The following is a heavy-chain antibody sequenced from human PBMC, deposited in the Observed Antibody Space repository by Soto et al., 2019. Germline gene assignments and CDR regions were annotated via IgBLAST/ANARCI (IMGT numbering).Heavy chain of an antibody. V-gene: IGHV4-38-2*02. D-gene: IGHD1-26*01. CDR1: GYSISSGYY. CDR3: ARGLKWELLYYFDY. Sequence: SETLSLTCTVSGYSISSGYYWGWIRQPPGKGLEWIGSIYHSGSTYYNPSLKSRVTISVDTSKNQFSLKLSSVTAADTAVYYCARGLKWELLYYFDYWGQGTLVTVSS. CDR2: IYHSGST. J-gene: IGHJ4*02.